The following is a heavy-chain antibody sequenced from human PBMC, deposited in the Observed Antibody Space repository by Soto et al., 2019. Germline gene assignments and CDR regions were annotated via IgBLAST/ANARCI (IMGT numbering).Heavy chain of an antibody. CDR1: GGSISSYY. D-gene: IGHD1-1*01. J-gene: IGHJ6*03. V-gene: IGHV4-59*08. CDR2: IYYSGST. CDR3: ARHVPRIGLERQIYYYYYMDV. Sequence: SETLSLTCTVSGGSISSYYWSWIRQPPGKGLEWIGYIYYSGSTNYNPSLKSRVTISVDTSKNQFSLKLSSVTAADTAVYYCARHVPRIGLERQIYYYYYMDVWGKGTTVTVSS.